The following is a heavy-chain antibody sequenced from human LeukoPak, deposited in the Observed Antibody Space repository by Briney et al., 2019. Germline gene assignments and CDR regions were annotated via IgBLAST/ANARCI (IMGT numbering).Heavy chain of an antibody. D-gene: IGHD4-23*01. CDR2: FIPTFGTG. CDR3: AKILSVITPSQSNNGFDP. Sequence: SVKVSFKASGGTFKKYAISWVRQAPGQGLEWMGQFIPTFGTGNYARRFQGRVTVTADESTSTVYMKLSSLKYEDTAIYYCAKILSVITPSQSNNGFDPWGQGTLVTVS. J-gene: IGHJ5*02. CDR1: GGTFKKYA. V-gene: IGHV1-69*13.